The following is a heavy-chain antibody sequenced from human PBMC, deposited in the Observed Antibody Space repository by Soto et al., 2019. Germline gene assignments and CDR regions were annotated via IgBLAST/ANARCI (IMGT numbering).Heavy chain of an antibody. V-gene: IGHV5-51*01. CDR2: IYPGDSDT. CDR1: GYSFPSYW. D-gene: IGHD2-2*01. J-gene: IGHJ4*02. Sequence: GESLKISCNGSGYSFPSYWIAWVRQMPGKGLEWMRIIYPGDSDTRYSPSFQGQVTISADKSISTAYLQWSSLKASDTAMYYCARHFPVCSSNSCYFPADYWGPGRLVPV. CDR3: ARHFPVCSSNSCYFPADY.